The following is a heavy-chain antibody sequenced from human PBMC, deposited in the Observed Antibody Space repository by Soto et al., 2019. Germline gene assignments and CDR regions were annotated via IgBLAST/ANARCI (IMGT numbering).Heavy chain of an antibody. CDR3: ARDLTPWTSDAFDR. V-gene: IGHV3-53*01. CDR1: GFTVSSNY. CDR2: IDSGGST. D-gene: IGHD3-9*01. J-gene: IGHJ3*01. Sequence: GGSLRLSCAASGFTVSSNYMSWVRQAPGKGLEWVSVIDSGGSTYYADSVKGRFTISRDNSKNTLYLQMNSLRGEDTAVYYCARDLTPWTSDAFDRWGQGTMVTVPS.